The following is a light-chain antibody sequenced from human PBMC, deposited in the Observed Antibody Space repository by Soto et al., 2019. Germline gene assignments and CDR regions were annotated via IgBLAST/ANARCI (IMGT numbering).Light chain of an antibody. Sequence: DIQMTQSPSSLSASVGDRVTITCQASQDISNYLNWYQQKPGKAPNLLIYEASNLKTGVTSRFSGSGAGTDFHLNISSLQPEDIATYYCQQYSSYVNFGGGTKGDIK. J-gene: IGKJ4*01. CDR1: QDISNY. CDR3: QQYSSYVN. V-gene: IGKV1-33*01. CDR2: EAS.